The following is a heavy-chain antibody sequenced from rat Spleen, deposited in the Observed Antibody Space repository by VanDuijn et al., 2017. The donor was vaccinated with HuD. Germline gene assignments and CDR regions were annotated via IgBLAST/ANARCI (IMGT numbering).Heavy chain of an antibody. CDR1: GFSLTSYG. Sequence: QVQLKESGPDLVQPSQTLSLTCTVSGFSLTSYGVSWVRQPPGKGLEWIAAISSGGSTYYNSVLKSRLSISRDTSKNQVFLKMNSLQTDDTGTYYCTRDHGGRYFDYWGQGVMVTVSS. CDR3: TRDHGGRYFDY. D-gene: IGHD1-11*01. V-gene: IGHV2S8*01. CDR2: ISSGGST. J-gene: IGHJ2*01.